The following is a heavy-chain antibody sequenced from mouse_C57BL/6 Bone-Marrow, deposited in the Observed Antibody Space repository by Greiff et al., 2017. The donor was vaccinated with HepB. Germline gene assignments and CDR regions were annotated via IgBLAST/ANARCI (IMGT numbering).Heavy chain of an antibody. J-gene: IGHJ4*01. CDR2: IRSKSNNYAT. V-gene: IGHV10-1*01. Sequence: EVQRVESGGGLVQPKGSLKLSCAASGFSFNTYAMNWVRQAPGKGLEWVARIRSKSNNYATYYADSVKDRFTISRDDSESMLYLQMNNLKTEDTAMYYCVRRIYYYGSSYGGYAMDYWGQGTSVTVSS. D-gene: IGHD1-1*01. CDR3: VRRIYYYGSSYGGYAMDY. CDR1: GFSFNTYA.